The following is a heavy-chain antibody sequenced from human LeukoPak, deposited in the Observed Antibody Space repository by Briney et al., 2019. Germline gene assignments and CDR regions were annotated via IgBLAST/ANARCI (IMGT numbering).Heavy chain of an antibody. CDR2: INPTNAYI. J-gene: IGHJ4*02. V-gene: IGHV3-21*01. CDR3: ARDAPACEKPEYFFDY. CDR1: GFTFSNYS. Sequence: GGCLRLSCEGSGFTFSNYSMNWVRQAPGKGLEWISSINPTNAYIYYADSVKGRFTISRDNAKRTVYLQMSSLRAGDTAVYYCARDAPACEKPEYFFDYWGQGTLVTVSS.